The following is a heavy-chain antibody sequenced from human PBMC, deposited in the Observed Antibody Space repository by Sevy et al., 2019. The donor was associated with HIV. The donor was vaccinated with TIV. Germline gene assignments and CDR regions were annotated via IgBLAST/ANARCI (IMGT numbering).Heavy chain of an antibody. Sequence: GGSLRLSCAASGFTFSSYAMSWVRQAPGKGLEWVSAISGSGGSTYYADSVKGRFTISRDNSKNTLYLQMNSLGAEDTAVYYCAGWYYYDSSGLRGAFDIWGQGTMVTVSS. CDR2: ISGSGGST. J-gene: IGHJ3*02. D-gene: IGHD3-22*01. V-gene: IGHV3-23*01. CDR1: GFTFSSYA. CDR3: AGWYYYDSSGLRGAFDI.